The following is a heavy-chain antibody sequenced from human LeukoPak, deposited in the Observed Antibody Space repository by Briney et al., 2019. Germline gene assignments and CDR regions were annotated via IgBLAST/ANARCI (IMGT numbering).Heavy chain of an antibody. D-gene: IGHD2-15*01. J-gene: IGHJ6*03. CDR3: ARPPSADYYYMDV. CDR1: GFTFSSYW. Sequence: GGSLRLSCAASGFTFSSYWMSWVREAPGKGLEWVANIKQDGSEKYYVDSVKGRFTISRDNAMNSLYLQMNSLRAEDTAVYYCARPPSADYYYMDVWGKGTTVTVSS. V-gene: IGHV3-7*01. CDR2: IKQDGSEK.